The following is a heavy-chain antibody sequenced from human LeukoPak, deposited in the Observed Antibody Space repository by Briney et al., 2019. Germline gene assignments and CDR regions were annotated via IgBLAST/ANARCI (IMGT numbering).Heavy chain of an antibody. CDR3: ARGMAFVD. CDR1: GYSISSGYY. CDR2: INHSGST. J-gene: IGHJ4*02. V-gene: IGHV4-38-2*02. Sequence: SETLSLTCTVSGYSISSGYYWGWIRQAPGKGLEWIGEINHSGSTNYNPSLKSRVTISVDTSKNQFSLKLSSVTAADTAVYYCARGMAFVDWGQGTLVTVSS. D-gene: IGHD2-21*01.